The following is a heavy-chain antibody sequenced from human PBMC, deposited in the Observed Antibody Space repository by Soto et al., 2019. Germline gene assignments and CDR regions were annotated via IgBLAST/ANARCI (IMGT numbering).Heavy chain of an antibody. D-gene: IGHD3-22*01. CDR1: GFICSTYG. CDR2: ISYDGRDI. Sequence: QVQLVESGGGVVQPGRSLRLSCAASGFICSTYGMHWVRQAPGKGLEWVAVISYDGRDILYADSVKGRFTISRADSKNTLYLQMTSLRAEDTAMYYCVQDRYYDSSGYYPSYWGQGTLVTVSS. V-gene: IGHV3-30*18. J-gene: IGHJ4*02. CDR3: VQDRYYDSSGYYPSY.